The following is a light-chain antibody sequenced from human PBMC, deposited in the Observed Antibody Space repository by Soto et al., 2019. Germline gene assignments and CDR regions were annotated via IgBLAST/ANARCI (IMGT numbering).Light chain of an antibody. CDR1: NSDVGSYKF. CDR2: EAT. V-gene: IGLV2-23*01. J-gene: IGLJ3*02. CDR3: CSFAGGGATWV. Sequence: QSALTQPASVSGSPGQSITISCTGTNSDVGSYKFVSWYQQHPGKVPKLIIYEATERPSGLSNRFSGSKSGNTASLTISGLQAEDEADYYCCSFAGGGATWVFGGGTQLTVL.